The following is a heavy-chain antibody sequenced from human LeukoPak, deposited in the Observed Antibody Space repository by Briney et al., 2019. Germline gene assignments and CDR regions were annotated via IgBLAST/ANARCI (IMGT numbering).Heavy chain of an antibody. CDR3: ARVDFDWLLGFDY. J-gene: IGHJ4*02. D-gene: IGHD3-9*01. Sequence: GASVKVSCKASGYTFTSYYMHWVRQAPGQGLEWMGIINPSGGSTSYAQKFQGRVTMTRDMSTSTVYMELSSLRFEDTAVYYCARVDFDWLLGFDYWGQGTLVTVSS. V-gene: IGHV1-46*01. CDR2: INPSGGST. CDR1: GYTFTSYY.